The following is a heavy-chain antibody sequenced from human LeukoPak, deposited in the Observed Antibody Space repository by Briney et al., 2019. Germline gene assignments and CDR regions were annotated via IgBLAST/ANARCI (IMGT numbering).Heavy chain of an antibody. CDR1: GGSISSGDYY. Sequence: SETLSLTCTVSGGSISSGDYYWSWIRQPRGKGLEWIGYIYYSGSTYYNPSLKSRVTISVDTSKNQFSLKLSSVTAADTAVYYCGSRRGYSYGWAFDIRGQGTMVTVSS. D-gene: IGHD5-18*01. CDR2: IYYSGST. V-gene: IGHV4-30-4*01. J-gene: IGHJ3*02. CDR3: GSRRGYSYGWAFDI.